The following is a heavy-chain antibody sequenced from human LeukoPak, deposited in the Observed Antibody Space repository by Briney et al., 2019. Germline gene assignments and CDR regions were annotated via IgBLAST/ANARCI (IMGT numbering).Heavy chain of an antibody. Sequence: GASVKVSCKASGYSFADYYIHWVRQAPGQGLEWMGRINPKSGGTDYAQNFQGRVTMTRDTSITTAYMELSSLRSDDTAVYYCARGTRDTAMVPFDYWGQGTLVTVSS. CDR1: GYSFADYY. V-gene: IGHV1-2*06. D-gene: IGHD5-18*01. J-gene: IGHJ4*02. CDR3: ARGTRDTAMVPFDY. CDR2: INPKSGGT.